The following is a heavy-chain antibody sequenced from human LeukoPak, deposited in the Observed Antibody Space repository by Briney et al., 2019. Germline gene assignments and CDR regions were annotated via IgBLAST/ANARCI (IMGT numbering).Heavy chain of an antibody. V-gene: IGHV3-21*01. CDR1: GFTFSSYT. J-gene: IGHJ4*02. CDR2: ISSSSSYI. Sequence: PGGSLTLSCAASGFTFSSYTMNWVRQAPGKGLEWVSTISSSSSYIYYADSVKGRFTISRDNAKNSLYLQMNSLRAEDTAVYYCAREGILGYCSGSSCYSDYWGQGTLVTVSS. CDR3: AREGILGYCSGSSCYSDY. D-gene: IGHD2-15*01.